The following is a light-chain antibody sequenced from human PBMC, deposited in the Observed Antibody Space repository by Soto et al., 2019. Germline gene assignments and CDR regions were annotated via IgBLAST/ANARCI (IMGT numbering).Light chain of an antibody. CDR1: QSISDT. Sequence: EIVMTQSPATLSVSPGGRATLSCRASQSISDTLAWYQQKPGQAPRLLIYDASNRATGIPARFSGSGSGTDFTLTISSLEPEDFAVYYCQQRSNWPITFGQGTRLESK. V-gene: IGKV3-11*01. CDR3: QQRSNWPIT. CDR2: DAS. J-gene: IGKJ5*01.